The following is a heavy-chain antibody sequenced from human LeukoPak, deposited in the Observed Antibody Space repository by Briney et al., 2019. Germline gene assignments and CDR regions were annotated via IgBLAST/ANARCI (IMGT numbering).Heavy chain of an antibody. J-gene: IGHJ4*02. Sequence: GGSLRLSCAASGFTLSSYAMSGGPEAPREGGERGSAISGSGGSTYYADSVKGRFTISRDNSKNTLYLQMNSLRAEDTAVYYCAKDRLAARHFDYWGQGTLVTVSS. CDR2: ISGSGGST. CDR3: AKDRLAARHFDY. D-gene: IGHD6-6*01. V-gene: IGHV3-23*01. CDR1: GFTLSSYA.